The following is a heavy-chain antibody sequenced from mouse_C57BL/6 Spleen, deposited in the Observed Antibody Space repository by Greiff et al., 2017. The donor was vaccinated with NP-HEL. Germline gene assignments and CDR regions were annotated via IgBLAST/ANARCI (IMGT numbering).Heavy chain of an antibody. V-gene: IGHV7-3*01. J-gene: IGHJ4*01. CDR3: ARYNYYYAHYAMDY. D-gene: IGHD1-1*01. Sequence: EVQGVESGGGLVQPGGSLSLSCAASGFTFTDYYMSWVRQPPGKALEWLGFIRNKANGYTTEYSASVKGRFTISRDNSQSILYLQMNALRAEDSATYYCARYNYYYAHYAMDYWGQGTSVTVSS. CDR2: IRNKANGYTT. CDR1: GFTFTDYY.